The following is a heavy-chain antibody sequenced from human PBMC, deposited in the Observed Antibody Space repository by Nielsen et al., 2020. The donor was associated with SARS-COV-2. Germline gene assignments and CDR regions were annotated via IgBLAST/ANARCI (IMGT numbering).Heavy chain of an antibody. CDR2: INAGNGNT. V-gene: IGHV1-3*01. J-gene: IGHJ4*02. Sequence: ASVKVSCKASGYTFTTYTIHWVRQAPGQRLEWMGWINAGNGNTRYSQKFQGRVTITRDTSASTAYMELSSLRSEDTAVYYCARHLRGYIDYWGQGTLVTVSS. CDR1: GYTFTTYT. CDR3: ARHLRGYIDY.